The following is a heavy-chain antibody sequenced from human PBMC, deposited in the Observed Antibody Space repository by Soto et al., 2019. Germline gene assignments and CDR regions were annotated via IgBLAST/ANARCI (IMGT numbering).Heavy chain of an antibody. CDR3: ARMISSSRKKYNWFDP. CDR2: IYYSGST. V-gene: IGHV4-59*01. J-gene: IGHJ5*02. D-gene: IGHD3-16*02. Sequence: SETLSLTCTVSGGSISSYYWSWIRQPPGKGPEWIGYIYYSGSTNYNPSLKSRVTISVDTSKNQFSLKLSSVTAADTAVYYCARMISSSRKKYNWFDPWGQGTLVTVSS. CDR1: GGSISSYY.